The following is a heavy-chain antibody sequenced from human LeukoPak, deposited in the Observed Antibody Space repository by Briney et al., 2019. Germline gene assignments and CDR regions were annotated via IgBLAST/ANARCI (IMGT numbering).Heavy chain of an antibody. J-gene: IGHJ4*02. CDR1: GDSVSSYSAA. V-gene: IGHV6-1*01. D-gene: IGHD3-3*01. Sequence: SQTLSLTCAISGDSVSSYSAAWNWIRQSPSRGLEWLGRTYYRSKWYNDYAVSVKSRITINPDTSKNQFSLQLNSVTPEDTAVYYCARDLGAAIFGVVTIPVYFDYWGQGTLVTVSS. CDR3: ARDLGAAIFGVVTIPVYFDY. CDR2: TYYRSKWYN.